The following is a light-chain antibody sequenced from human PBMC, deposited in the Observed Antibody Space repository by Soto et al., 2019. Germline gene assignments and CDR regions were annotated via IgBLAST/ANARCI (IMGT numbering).Light chain of an antibody. CDR2: EVG. Sequence: QSALTQPASVSGSPGQSITISCTGSSSDVGGHNHVSWYQQHPGKAPKLIIYEVGNRPSGVSNRFSGSKSGNTASLTISGFQAEDEADYYCNSYTSSSTHVFGTGTKVPS. J-gene: IGLJ1*01. CDR1: SSDVGGHNH. V-gene: IGLV2-14*01. CDR3: NSYTSSSTHV.